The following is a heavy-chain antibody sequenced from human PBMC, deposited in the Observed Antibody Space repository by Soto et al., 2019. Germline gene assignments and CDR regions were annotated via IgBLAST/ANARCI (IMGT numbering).Heavy chain of an antibody. CDR3: ARWGTTGGFDL. CDR1: GFRFKSFV. D-gene: IGHD3-16*01. CDR2: TSYDGNNK. V-gene: IGHV3-30*19. Sequence: QVQLVESGGGVVQPGTSLRLSCAASGFRFKSFVMHWVRQAPGKGLEWVAFTSYDGNNKDYGDSEKGRFTVSRDNSQNTLHLQMDFLRPEDTALYYGARWGTTGGFDLWGQGTLVSGSS. J-gene: IGHJ4*02.